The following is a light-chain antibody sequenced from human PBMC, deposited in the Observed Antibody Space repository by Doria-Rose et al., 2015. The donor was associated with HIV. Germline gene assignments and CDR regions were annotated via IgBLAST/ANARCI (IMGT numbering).Light chain of an antibody. J-gene: IGKJ1*01. Sequence: EIVMTQSPGTLSLSPGERATLSCRASQSFSSTYLAWYQQKPGQAPSLLIYDGSTMSTGIPDRFSASGSGTDFTLTINRLEPEDFALYYCHQYGTSWTFGQGTKVEI. CDR1: QSFSSTY. CDR3: HQYGTSWT. V-gene: IGKV3-20*01. CDR2: DGS.